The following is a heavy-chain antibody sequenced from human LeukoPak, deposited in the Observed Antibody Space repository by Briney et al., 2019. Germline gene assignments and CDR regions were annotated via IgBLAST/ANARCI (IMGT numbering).Heavy chain of an antibody. CDR2: IKQDGSEK. CDR1: GFTFSSYW. J-gene: IGHJ6*02. D-gene: IGHD2-2*01. V-gene: IGHV3-7*01. CDR3: ARGKYQLRGYYYYGMDV. Sequence: SGGSLRLSCAATGFTFSSYWMSWVRQAPGKGLEWVANIKQDGSEKYYVDSVKGRFTISRDNAKNSLYLQMNSLRAEDTAVYYCARGKYQLRGYYYYGMDVWGQGTTVTVSS.